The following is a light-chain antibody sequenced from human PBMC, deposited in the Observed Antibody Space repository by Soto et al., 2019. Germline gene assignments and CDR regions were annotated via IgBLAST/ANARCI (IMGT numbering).Light chain of an antibody. CDR1: QSVSSN. Sequence: EIVMTQSPATLSVSLGERATLSCRASQSVSSNLAWYQQKPGQAPRLLIYGASTRATGIPARFSGSGSGTEFTLTISSLQSEDFAVYYCQQYNNWPPWTFG. CDR2: GAS. CDR3: QQYNNWPPWT. J-gene: IGKJ1*01. V-gene: IGKV3-15*01.